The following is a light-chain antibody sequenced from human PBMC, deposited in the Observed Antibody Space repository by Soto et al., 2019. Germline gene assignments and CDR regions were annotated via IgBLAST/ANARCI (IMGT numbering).Light chain of an antibody. CDR3: CSYAGVSGV. Sequence: QSVLTQPPSVSGAPGQRVTISCTGSSSNIGAGFDVLWYQQLPGTAPKLLIYGNTNRPSGVPDRFSGSKSGTSASLAITGLQAEDEADYYCCSYAGVSGVFGGGTKLTVL. J-gene: IGLJ3*02. V-gene: IGLV1-40*01. CDR2: GNT. CDR1: SSNIGAGFD.